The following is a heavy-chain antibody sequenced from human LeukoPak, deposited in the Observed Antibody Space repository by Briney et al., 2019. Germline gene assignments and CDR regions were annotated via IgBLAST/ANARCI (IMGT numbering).Heavy chain of an antibody. CDR1: GVTLSFSSYA. V-gene: IGHV3-23*01. CDR3: AKEGSIMITFGGVIAHWYFDL. CDR2: ISGSGGGT. D-gene: IGHD3-16*02. J-gene: IGHJ2*01. Sequence: GGSLRLSCAASGVTLSFSSYAMSWVRQAPGKGLEWVSAISGSGGGTYYADSVKGRFTISRDNSKNTLYLQMNSLRAEDTAVYYCAKEGSIMITFGGVIAHWYFDLWGRGTLVTVSS.